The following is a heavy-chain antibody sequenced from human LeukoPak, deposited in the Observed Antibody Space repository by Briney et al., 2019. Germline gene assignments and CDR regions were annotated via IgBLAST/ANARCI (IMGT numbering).Heavy chain of an antibody. CDR1: GFTVSSDY. J-gene: IGHJ3*02. CDR3: AKVNGAVAGTRGAFDI. V-gene: IGHV3-23*01. Sequence: GGSLRLSCTASGFTVSSDYMSWVRQAPGKGLEWVSAISGSGGSTYYADSVKGRFTISRDNSKNTLYLQMNSLRAEDTAVYYCAKVNGAVAGTRGAFDIWGQGTMVTVSS. D-gene: IGHD6-19*01. CDR2: ISGSGGST.